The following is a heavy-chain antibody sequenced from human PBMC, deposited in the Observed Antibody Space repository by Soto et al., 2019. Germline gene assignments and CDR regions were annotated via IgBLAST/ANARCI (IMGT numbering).Heavy chain of an antibody. J-gene: IGHJ4*02. D-gene: IGHD3-10*01. Sequence: GSLRLSCAASGFTFNNYAMSWVRQAPGKGPEWVSSISNSGGTTYYADSVRGRFTISRDNSKNTVYLQMNSLSVEDTAVYYCAKSRGSGSYYKGDDYWGQGTLVTVPQ. CDR2: ISNSGGTT. CDR3: AKSRGSGSYYKGDDY. CDR1: GFTFNNYA. V-gene: IGHV3-23*01.